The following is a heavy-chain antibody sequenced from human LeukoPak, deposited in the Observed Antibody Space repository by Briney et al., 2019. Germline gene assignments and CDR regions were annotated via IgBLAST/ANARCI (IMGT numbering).Heavy chain of an antibody. D-gene: IGHD3-22*01. CDR3: TRVDTSAYYYPPDC. V-gene: IGHV1-18*01. CDR1: GYTFTNYG. Sequence: GASVKVSCKASGYTFTNYGISWVRQAPGQGLEWMGWISALNGNPNYAQNLQGRVTMTTDTSTSTAYMELRSLRSDDTAIYYCTRVDTSAYYYPPDCWGQGTLVTVSS. CDR2: ISALNGNP. J-gene: IGHJ4*02.